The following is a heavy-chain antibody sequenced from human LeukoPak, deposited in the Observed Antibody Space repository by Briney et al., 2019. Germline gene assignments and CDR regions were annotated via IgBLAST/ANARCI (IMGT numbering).Heavy chain of an antibody. Sequence: GGSLRLSCAASGFTVSSNYMSWVRQAPGKGLEWVSVIYSGGSTYYADSVKGRFTISRDNSKITLYLQMNSLRAEDTAVYYCARDRGGYSSSRGANYWGQGTLVTVSS. V-gene: IGHV3-66*01. CDR2: IYSGGST. J-gene: IGHJ4*02. D-gene: IGHD6-13*01. CDR1: GFTVSSNY. CDR3: ARDRGGYSSSRGANY.